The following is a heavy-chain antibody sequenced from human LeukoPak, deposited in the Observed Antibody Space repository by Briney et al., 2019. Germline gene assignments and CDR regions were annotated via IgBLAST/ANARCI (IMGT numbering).Heavy chain of an antibody. Sequence: PSETLSLTCTVSGGLISSGSYYWSWIRQPAGKGLEWVGRMYTSGSTNYNPSLKSRVTISVDTSKNQFSLKLSSVTAADTAVYYCARVRYSYGFPIDYWGQGTLVTVSS. D-gene: IGHD5-18*01. J-gene: IGHJ4*02. CDR1: GGLISSGSYY. CDR3: ARVRYSYGFPIDY. CDR2: MYTSGST. V-gene: IGHV4-61*02.